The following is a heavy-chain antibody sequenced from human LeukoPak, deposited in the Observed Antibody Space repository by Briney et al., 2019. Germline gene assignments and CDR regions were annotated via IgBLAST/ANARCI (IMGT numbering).Heavy chain of an antibody. CDR1: GYSISSGYY. J-gene: IGHJ4*02. Sequence: SETLSLTCTVSGYSISSGYYWGWIRQPPEKGLEWIGSIYHSGRTYYNPSLKSRVSMSVDTSKNQFSLKLSSVTAADTAVYYCARLSTVTTSFDYWGQGTLVTVSS. CDR2: IYHSGRT. V-gene: IGHV4-38-2*02. CDR3: ARLSTVTTSFDY. D-gene: IGHD4-11*01.